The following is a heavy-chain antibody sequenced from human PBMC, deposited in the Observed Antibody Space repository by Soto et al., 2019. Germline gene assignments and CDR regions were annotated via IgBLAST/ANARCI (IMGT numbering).Heavy chain of an antibody. CDR3: ARVHSDGSGSYYPENFDY. D-gene: IGHD3-10*01. V-gene: IGHV1-18*01. CDR1: GYTFSSCG. Sequence: ASVKVSCKASGYTFSSCGISWVRQAPGQGLEWMGWISAYNGNTNYAQKLQGRVTMTTDTSTSTAYMELRSLRSDDTAVYDCARVHSDGSGSYYPENFDYGGQGTLVTVS. J-gene: IGHJ4*02. CDR2: ISAYNGNT.